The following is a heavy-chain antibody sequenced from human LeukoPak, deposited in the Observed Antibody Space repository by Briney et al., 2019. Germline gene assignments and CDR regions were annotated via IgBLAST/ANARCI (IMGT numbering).Heavy chain of an antibody. CDR2: IDPSDSYT. CDR1: GYSFTSYW. J-gene: IGHJ4*02. V-gene: IGHV5-10-1*01. D-gene: IGHD6-19*01. CDR3: ARLIGYSSSLDY. Sequence: GESLRISCKGSGYSFTSYWISWVRQMPGKGLEWMGRIDPSDSYTNYRPSFQGHVTISADKSISTAYLQWSSPKASDTAMYYCARLIGYSSSLDYWGQGTLVTVSS.